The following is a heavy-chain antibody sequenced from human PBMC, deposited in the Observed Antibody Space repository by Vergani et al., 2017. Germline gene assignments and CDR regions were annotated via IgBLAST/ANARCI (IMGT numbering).Heavy chain of an antibody. Sequence: EVQLVETGGGLIQPGGSLRLSCAASGFTISSNYMSWVRQAPGKGLEWVSVIYSGGSTYYADSVKGRFTISRDNSKNTLYLQMNSLRVEDTAVYYCAREGYNNTWYRYWGQGILVTVSS. CDR3: AREGYNNTWYRY. CDR2: IYSGGST. CDR1: GFTISSNY. D-gene: IGHD6-13*01. J-gene: IGHJ4*02. V-gene: IGHV3-53*02.